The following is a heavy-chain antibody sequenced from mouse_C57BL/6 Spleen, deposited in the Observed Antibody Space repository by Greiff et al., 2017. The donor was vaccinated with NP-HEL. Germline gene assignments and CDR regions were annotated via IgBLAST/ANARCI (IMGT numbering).Heavy chain of an antibody. CDR1: GYSFTDYN. V-gene: IGHV1-39*01. CDR3: ARSGNYGSSYPWYFDV. Sequence: VQLQQSGPELVKPGASVKISCKASGYSFTDYNMNWVKQSNGTSLEWIGVINPNYGTTSYNQKFKGKATLTVDQSSSTAYMQLNSLTSEDSAVYDCARSGNYGSSYPWYFDVWGTGTTVTVSS. CDR2: INPNYGTT. J-gene: IGHJ1*03. D-gene: IGHD1-1*01.